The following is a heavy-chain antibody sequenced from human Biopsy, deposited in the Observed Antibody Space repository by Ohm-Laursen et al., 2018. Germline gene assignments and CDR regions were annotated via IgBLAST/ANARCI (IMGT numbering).Heavy chain of an antibody. CDR1: GGSFSDYG. Sequence: SSVKVSCKASGGSFSDYGLSWVQQAPGRGLEWMGRVIPISNTANYAQNFQDRLTITADRSTNTAYMELNSLRSEDTAVYFCATLTEDYGASPDSWGQGTLVVVSS. CDR2: VIPISNTA. V-gene: IGHV1-69*06. J-gene: IGHJ4*02. D-gene: IGHD4-17*01. CDR3: ATLTEDYGASPDS.